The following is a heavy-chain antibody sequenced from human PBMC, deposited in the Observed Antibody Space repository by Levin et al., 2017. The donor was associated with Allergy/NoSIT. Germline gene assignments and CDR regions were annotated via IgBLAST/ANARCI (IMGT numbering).Heavy chain of an antibody. V-gene: IGHV4-59*01. CDR2: IHYSGST. D-gene: IGHD4-17*01. CDR3: AREKGASRSLDY. CDR1: GGSLSDYY. J-gene: IGHJ4*02. Sequence: LSQTLSLTCTISGGSLSDYYWSWIRQPPGKGLEWIGYIHYSGSTNYNHNPSLRSRLTILVDTSKNQFSLNLISVTAADTAVYYCAREKGASRSLDYWGQGTLVTVSS.